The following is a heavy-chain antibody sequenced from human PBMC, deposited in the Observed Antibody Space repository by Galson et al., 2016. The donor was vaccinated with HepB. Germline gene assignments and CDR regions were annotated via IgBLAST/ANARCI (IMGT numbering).Heavy chain of an antibody. Sequence: QSGAEVKKPGESLTLSCEGSGYTFINYWIAWVRQMPGKGLEWMGRIDPRDSYTNDSPSVQGHVTISADKSVSPAYLRWSSLKASDTAIYYCARQPHPRSGYYYALEYWGQGTLVTVSS. J-gene: IGHJ4*02. CDR2: IDPRDSYT. V-gene: IGHV5-10-1*01. CDR1: GYTFINYW. D-gene: IGHD3-22*01. CDR3: ARQPHPRSGYYYALEY.